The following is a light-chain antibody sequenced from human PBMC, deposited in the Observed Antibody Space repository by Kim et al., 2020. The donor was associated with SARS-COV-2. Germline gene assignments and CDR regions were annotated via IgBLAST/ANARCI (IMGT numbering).Light chain of an antibody. V-gene: IGLV3-19*01. J-gene: IGLJ2*01. Sequence: SSELTQDPAVSVALGQTVRITCQGDSLRSYYASWYQQKPGQAPVLVIYGKNNRPSGIPDRFSGSSSGNTASLTITGAQAEDEADYYCTSRDSSGNHWVVF. CDR1: SLRSYY. CDR3: TSRDSSGNHWVV. CDR2: GKN.